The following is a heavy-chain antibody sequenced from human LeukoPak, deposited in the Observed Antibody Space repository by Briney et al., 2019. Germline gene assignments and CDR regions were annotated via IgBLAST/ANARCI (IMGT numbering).Heavy chain of an antibody. CDR3: ARFDYGDFFGF. D-gene: IGHD4-17*01. Sequence: GSLRLSCAASGFTFSNYNMNWVRQAPGKGLEWVSYITSPSSTIYYADSVKGRFTISRDNAKNSLYLQMNSLRAEDTAVYYCARFDYGDFFGFWGQGTLVTVSS. V-gene: IGHV3-48*04. J-gene: IGHJ4*02. CDR2: ITSPSSTI. CDR1: GFTFSNYN.